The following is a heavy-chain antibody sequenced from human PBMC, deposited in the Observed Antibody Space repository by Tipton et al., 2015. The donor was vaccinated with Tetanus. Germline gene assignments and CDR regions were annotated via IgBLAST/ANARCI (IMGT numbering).Heavy chain of an antibody. CDR2: IIPIFGTA. CDR3: ARGPRALLSESTRYYGLDV. CDR1: GGTFSSYA. D-gene: IGHD5/OR15-5a*01. J-gene: IGHJ6*02. Sequence: QSGAEVKKPGSSVKVSCKASGGTFSSYAISWVRQAPGQGLEWMGGIIPIFGTANYAQKFQGRVTITADESTSTAYMELRSLRSDDTAMYYCARGPRALLSESTRYYGLDVWGQGTTVTVSS. V-gene: IGHV1-69*01.